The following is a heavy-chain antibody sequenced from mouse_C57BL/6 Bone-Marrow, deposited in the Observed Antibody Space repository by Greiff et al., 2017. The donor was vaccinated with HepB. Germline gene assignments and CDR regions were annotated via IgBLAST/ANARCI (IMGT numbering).Heavy chain of an antibody. D-gene: IGHD4-1*01. J-gene: IGHJ2*01. Sequence: QVQLQQSGAELVRPGASVKLSCKASGYTFTDYYINWVKQRPGQGLEWIARIYPGSGNTYYNEKFKGKATLTAEKSSSTAYMQLSSLTSEDSAVYFCARGEGPRTGTDFDYWGQGTTLTVSS. CDR3: ARGEGPRTGTDFDY. V-gene: IGHV1-76*01. CDR2: IYPGSGNT. CDR1: GYTFTDYY.